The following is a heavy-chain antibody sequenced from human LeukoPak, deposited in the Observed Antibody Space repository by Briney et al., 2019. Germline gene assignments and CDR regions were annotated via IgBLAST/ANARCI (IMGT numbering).Heavy chain of an antibody. CDR2: IYYSGST. V-gene: IGHV4-38-2*02. Sequence: SETLTLTCTVSGYSISSGYYWGWIRQPPGKGLEWIGSIYYSGSTYYNPSLKSRVTISVDTSKNQLSLKLSSVTAADTAVYFCARSGGLWLLTYYFDYWGQGTLVTVSS. CDR3: ARSGGLWLLTYYFDY. CDR1: GYSISSGYY. J-gene: IGHJ4*02. D-gene: IGHD3-22*01.